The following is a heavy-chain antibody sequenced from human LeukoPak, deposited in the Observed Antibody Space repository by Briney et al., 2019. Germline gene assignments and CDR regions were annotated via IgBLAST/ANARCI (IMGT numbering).Heavy chain of an antibody. D-gene: IGHD3-3*01. CDR1: GGSISSGGYS. J-gene: IGHJ6*02. CDR2: IYHSGST. V-gene: IGHV4-30-2*01. Sequence: KSSETLSLTCAVSGGSISSGGYSWSWIRQPPGKGLEWIGYIYHSGSTNYNPSLKSRVTISVDTSKNQFSLKLSSVTAADTAVYYCARATYYDFWSGYWASPANYYGMDVWGQGTTVTVSS. CDR3: ARATYYDFWSGYWASPANYYGMDV.